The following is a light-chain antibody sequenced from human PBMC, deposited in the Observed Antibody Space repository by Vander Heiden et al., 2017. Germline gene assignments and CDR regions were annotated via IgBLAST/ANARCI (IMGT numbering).Light chain of an antibody. CDR1: QSVLYSSNNKNY. CDR2: WAS. V-gene: IGKV4-1*01. J-gene: IGKJ2*01. CDR3: QQYDSTPST. Sequence: DIEMTQSPDSLAVSLGERATINCKSSQSVLYSSNNKNYLAWYQQKPGQPPKLLIYWASTRESGVPDRFSGSGSGTDFTLTISSLQAEDVAVYYCQQYDSTPSTFGQGTKLEIK.